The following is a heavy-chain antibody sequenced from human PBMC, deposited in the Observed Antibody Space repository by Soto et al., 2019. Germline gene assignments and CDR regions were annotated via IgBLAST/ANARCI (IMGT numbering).Heavy chain of an antibody. Sequence: SETLSLTCAVSGYSISSGYYWGWIRQPPGKGLEWIGSIYHSGSTYYNPSLKSRVTISVDTSKNQFSLKLRSVTAADTAVYYCAAARLRYLAWLTPHVWFDRWGQGTLVTVSS. CDR3: AAARLRYLAWLTPHVWFDR. J-gene: IGHJ5*02. V-gene: IGHV4-38-2*01. CDR2: IYHSGST. D-gene: IGHD3-9*01. CDR1: GYSISSGYY.